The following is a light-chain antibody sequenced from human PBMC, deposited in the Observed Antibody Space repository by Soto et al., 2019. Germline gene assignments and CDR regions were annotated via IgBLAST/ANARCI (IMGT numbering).Light chain of an antibody. Sequence: EIEMKKSTATVSVSPGKSYTLSRRARTQVSTNLAWYQQTPGQSPRLLIYGTSTRATGVPARFSGGGSGTEFTLSINRLQSEDFAVYFCDQYNFWPTFGQGNKVAIK. V-gene: IGKV3-15*01. CDR3: DQYNFWPT. J-gene: IGKJ1*01. CDR1: TQVSTN. CDR2: GTS.